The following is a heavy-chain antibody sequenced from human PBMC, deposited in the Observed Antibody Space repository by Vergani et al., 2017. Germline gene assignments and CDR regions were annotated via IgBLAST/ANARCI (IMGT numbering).Heavy chain of an antibody. CDR3: AKGPLWGVEYYYMDV. Sequence: QVQLVESGGGVVQPGRSLRLSCAASGFTFSSYGMHWVRQAPGKGLGWVAVISYDGSNKYYADSVKGRFTISRDNSKNTLYLQMNSLRAEDTAVYYCAKGPLWGVEYYYMDVWGKGTTVTVSS. J-gene: IGHJ6*03. D-gene: IGHD3-10*01. CDR2: ISYDGSNK. V-gene: IGHV3-30*18. CDR1: GFTFSSYG.